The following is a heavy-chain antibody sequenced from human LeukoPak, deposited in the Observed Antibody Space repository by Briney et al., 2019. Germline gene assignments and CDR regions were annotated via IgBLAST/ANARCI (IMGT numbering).Heavy chain of an antibody. Sequence: PSETLSLTCTVSGGSISSKYWTWIRQPAGKGLEWIGRIYTGGSTNYTPSLRSRVTTSEDTSKNQLSLELKSVTAADTAVYYCAREDKNWNYLDYWGQGILVTVSS. CDR2: IYTGGST. V-gene: IGHV4-4*07. D-gene: IGHD1-1*01. J-gene: IGHJ4*02. CDR1: GGSISSKY. CDR3: AREDKNWNYLDY.